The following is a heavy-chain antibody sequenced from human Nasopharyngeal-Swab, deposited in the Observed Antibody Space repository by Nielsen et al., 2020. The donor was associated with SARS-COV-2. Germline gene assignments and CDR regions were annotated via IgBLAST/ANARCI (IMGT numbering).Heavy chain of an antibody. D-gene: IGHD3-10*01. CDR3: AISRPNYYGSGSLFDY. Sequence: SETLSLTCTVSGGSISSSSYYWGWIRQPPGKGLEWIGSIYYSGSTYYNPSLKSRVTISVDTSKNQFSPKLSSVTAADTAVYYCAISRPNYYGSGSLFDYWGQGTLVTVSS. CDR1: GGSISSSSYY. CDR2: IYYSGST. V-gene: IGHV4-39*01. J-gene: IGHJ4*02.